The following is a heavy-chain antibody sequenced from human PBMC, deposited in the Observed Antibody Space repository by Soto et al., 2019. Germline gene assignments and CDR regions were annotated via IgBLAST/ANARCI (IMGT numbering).Heavy chain of an antibody. CDR2: IYYSGST. D-gene: IGHD1-7*01. V-gene: IGHV4-59*08. CDR1: GGAISSYY. J-gene: IGHJ6*04. CDR3: AKSSRNYVGDV. Sequence: PSGTLSLTFTVSGGAISSYYWSWIRQPPGKGLEWIGYIYYSGSTNYNPSLKSRVTISVDTSKNQFSLKLSSVTAADTAVSYCAKSSRNYVGDVWGKGTRVTVSS.